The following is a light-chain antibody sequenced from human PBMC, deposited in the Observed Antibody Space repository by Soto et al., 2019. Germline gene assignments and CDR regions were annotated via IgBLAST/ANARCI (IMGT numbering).Light chain of an antibody. CDR1: QSVSSY. CDR2: DAS. J-gene: IGKJ3*01. Sequence: EIVLTQSPATLSLSPGERATLSCRASQSVSSYLAWYQQKPGQAPRLLIYDASNRATGIPARFSGRRSGTDFTLTISSLEPEDFAGYYCQQRSNWPPTTFGPGTKVDIK. V-gene: IGKV3-11*01. CDR3: QQRSNWPPTT.